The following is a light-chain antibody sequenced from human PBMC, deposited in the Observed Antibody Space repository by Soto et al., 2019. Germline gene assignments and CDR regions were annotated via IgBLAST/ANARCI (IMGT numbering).Light chain of an antibody. CDR3: AAWEDRLNVYV. Sequence: QAVVTQPPSASGTPGQRVTISCSGSSSNIGSNTVNWYQQLPGTAPKLLTYSNNQRPSGVPDRFSGSKSGISDSLAISGLQSEDEADYYCAAWEDRLNVYVFGTGIKLTVL. CDR1: SSNIGSNT. J-gene: IGLJ1*01. CDR2: SNN. V-gene: IGLV1-44*01.